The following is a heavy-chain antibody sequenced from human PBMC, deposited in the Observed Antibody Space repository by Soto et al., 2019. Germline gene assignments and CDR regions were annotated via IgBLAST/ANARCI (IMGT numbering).Heavy chain of an antibody. CDR1: GGSFSGYY. V-gene: IGHV4-34*01. D-gene: IGHD1-26*01. CDR2: INHSGST. CDR3: ARAVGRDY. J-gene: IGHJ4*02. Sequence: QVQLQQWGAGLLKPSETLSLTCAVYGGSFSGYYWSWIRQPPGKGLEWIGEINHSGSTNYNPSLKSRVTISVDTPTNQFALKLSSVTAADTAVYYCARAVGRDYWGQGTLVTVSS.